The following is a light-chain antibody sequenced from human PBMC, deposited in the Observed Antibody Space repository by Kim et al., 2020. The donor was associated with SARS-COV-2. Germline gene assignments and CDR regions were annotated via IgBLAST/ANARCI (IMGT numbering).Light chain of an antibody. J-gene: IGKJ5*01. CDR2: KAS. CDR1: RSVSSY. CDR3: QQRSSPST. Sequence: SQEAKSPLSSRSSRSVSSYLACNKQKPGQAPRLLFYKASNRTAGIPARFSGGDVGPDFLSTISILGPENFAVYYGQQRSSPSTFGQGTRREIK. V-gene: IGKV3-11*01.